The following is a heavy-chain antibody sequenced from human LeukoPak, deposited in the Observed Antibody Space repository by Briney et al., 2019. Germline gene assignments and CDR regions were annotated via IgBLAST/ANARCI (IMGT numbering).Heavy chain of an antibody. CDR1: GGSISSGSYY. CDR3: ATTIGVAAAPSSWFDP. J-gene: IGHJ5*02. Sequence: SETLSLTCTVSGGSISSGSYYWSWIRQPAGKGLEWIGRIYTSGSTNYNPSLKSRVTILVDTSKNQFSLKLSSVTAADTAVYYCATTIGVAAAPSSWFDPWGQGTLVTVSS. CDR2: IYTSGST. V-gene: IGHV4-61*02. D-gene: IGHD6-13*01.